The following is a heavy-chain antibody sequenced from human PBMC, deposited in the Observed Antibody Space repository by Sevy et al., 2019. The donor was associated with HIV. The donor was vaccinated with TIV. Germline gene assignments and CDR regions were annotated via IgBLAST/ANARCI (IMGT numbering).Heavy chain of an antibody. V-gene: IGHV3-30-3*01. Sequence: GGSLRLSCGASGFTFRNYTMHWVRQAPGKGLEWAEVISYDGSNKYYADSVKGRFTISRDNSKNTLYLQMNSLRAEDTAVYYCARGGCSGASCQLDYWGQGTLVTVSS. D-gene: IGHD2-15*01. CDR3: ARGGCSGASCQLDY. CDR2: ISYDGSNK. CDR1: GFTFRNYT. J-gene: IGHJ4*02.